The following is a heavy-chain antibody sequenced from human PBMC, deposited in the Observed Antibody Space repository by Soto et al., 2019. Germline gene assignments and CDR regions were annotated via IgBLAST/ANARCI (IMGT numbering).Heavy chain of an antibody. J-gene: IGHJ4*02. D-gene: IGHD4-17*01. CDR2: ITSDGRT. V-gene: IGHV3-23*01. CDR1: GSTFSSYA. CDR3: AKDYSTVTTDPLSVVLFDY. Sequence: HPGGSLRLSCAASGSTFSSYAMSWVRQAPGKGLEWVSIITSDGRTYYADSVKGRFTISRDNSKNTVYLQMNSLRAEDTAVYYCAKDYSTVTTDPLSVVLFDYWGQGALVTVSS.